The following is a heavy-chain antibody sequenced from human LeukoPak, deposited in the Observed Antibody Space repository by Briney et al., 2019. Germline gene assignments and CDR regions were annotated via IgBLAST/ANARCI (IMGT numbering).Heavy chain of an antibody. Sequence: GRSLRLSCAASGFTFSSYAMHWVRQAPGKGLEWVAVISYDGSNKYYADSVKGRFTISRDNSKNTLYLQMNSLRAEDTAVYYCARDQIEYSSSSGVGYWSQGTLVTVSS. V-gene: IGHV3-30*01. CDR1: GFTFSSYA. J-gene: IGHJ4*02. D-gene: IGHD6-6*01. CDR2: ISYDGSNK. CDR3: ARDQIEYSSSSGVGY.